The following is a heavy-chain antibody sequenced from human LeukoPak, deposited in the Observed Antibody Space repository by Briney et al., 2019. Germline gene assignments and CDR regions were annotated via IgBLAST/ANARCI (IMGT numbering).Heavy chain of an antibody. J-gene: IGHJ4*02. CDR1: GFTVSSNF. Sequence: GGSLRHSCTVSGFTVSSNFMSWVRQAPGEGLEWVSFIYSDNTHYPDSVKGRFTISRDNSKNTLYLQMNSLRAEDTAVYYCARRAGAYSHPYDYWGQGTLVTVSS. V-gene: IGHV3-53*01. CDR3: ARRAGAYSHPYDY. CDR2: IYSDNT. D-gene: IGHD4/OR15-4a*01.